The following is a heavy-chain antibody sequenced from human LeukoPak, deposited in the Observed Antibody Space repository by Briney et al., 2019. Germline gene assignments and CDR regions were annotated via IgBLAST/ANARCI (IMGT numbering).Heavy chain of an antibody. J-gene: IGHJ4*02. V-gene: IGHV3-74*01. CDR1: GFTFSSYW. Sequence: PGGSLRLSCAASGFTFSSYWMHWVRHAPGKGLVWVSRINSDGSSTSYADSVKGRFTISRDNAKNTLYLQMNSLRAEDTAVYYCASGRNSIDQYYYGSGSYLDYWGQGTLVTVSS. CDR2: INSDGSST. D-gene: IGHD3-10*01. CDR3: ASGRNSIDQYYYGSGSYLDY.